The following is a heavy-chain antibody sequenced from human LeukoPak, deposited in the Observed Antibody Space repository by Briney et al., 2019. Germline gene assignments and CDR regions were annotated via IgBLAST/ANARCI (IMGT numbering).Heavy chain of an antibody. J-gene: IGHJ4*02. V-gene: IGHV3-30-3*01. CDR1: GFTFSSYA. Sequence: GGSLRLSCAASGFTFSSYAMHWVRQAPGKGLEWVAVISYDGSNKYYADSVKGRFTISRDNSKNTLYPQMNSLRAEDTAVYYCARDRGFHSYFDYWGQGTLVTVSS. CDR2: ISYDGSNK. CDR3: ARDRGFHSYFDY.